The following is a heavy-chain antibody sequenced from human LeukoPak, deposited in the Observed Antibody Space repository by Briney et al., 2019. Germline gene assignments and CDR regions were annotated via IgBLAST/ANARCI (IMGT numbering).Heavy chain of an antibody. Sequence: SETLSLTCAVSGGSISSYYWSWIRQPPGKGLECIGYIYYSGSTNYNPSLKSRVTISVDTSKNQFSLKLSSVTAADTAVYYCASTIAAAGTWNFDNWGQGTLVTVSS. CDR2: IYYSGST. D-gene: IGHD6-13*01. CDR1: GGSISSYY. CDR3: ASTIAAAGTWNFDN. J-gene: IGHJ4*02. V-gene: IGHV4-59*08.